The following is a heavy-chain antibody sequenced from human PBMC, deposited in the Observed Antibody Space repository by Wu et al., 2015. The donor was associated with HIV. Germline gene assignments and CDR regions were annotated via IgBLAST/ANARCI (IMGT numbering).Heavy chain of an antibody. CDR1: GYIFTHFG. CDR2: ISGYNGYT. D-gene: IGHD3/OR15-3a*01. J-gene: IGHJ4*01. CDR3: ATDKFYAASCDDLFSRPLGY. Sequence: QIQLVQSGAEVKKPGASVKVSCKASGYIFTHFGISWVRQAPGQGLEWMGWISGYNGYTNYAQKFQGRFTMTRDTSTNTAFMELRSLTSDDTAVFYCATDKFYAASCDDLFSRPLGYWGQRNPGHRLI. V-gene: IGHV1-18*01.